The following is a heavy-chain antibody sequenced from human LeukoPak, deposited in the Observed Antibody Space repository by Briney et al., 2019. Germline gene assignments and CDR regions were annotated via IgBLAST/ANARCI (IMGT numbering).Heavy chain of an antibody. Sequence: SETLSLTCTVSGGSISSYYWSWIRQPPGKGLEWIGYIYYSGTTYYNPSLKSRVTISVDTSKNQFSLKLTSVTAADTAVYYCARAQITMVRGVYPWGQGTLVTVSS. CDR2: IYYSGTT. V-gene: IGHV4-59*12. D-gene: IGHD3-10*01. CDR3: ARAQITMVRGVYP. CDR1: GGSISSYY. J-gene: IGHJ5*02.